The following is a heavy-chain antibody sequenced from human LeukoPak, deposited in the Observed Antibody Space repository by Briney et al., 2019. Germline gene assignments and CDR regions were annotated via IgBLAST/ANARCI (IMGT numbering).Heavy chain of an antibody. Sequence: PGGSLRLSCAASGFTFSSYSMNWVRQAPGKGLEWVSYTSSSSSTIYYADSVKGRFTISRDNAKNSLYLQMNSLRDEDTAVYYCARDQQATWYYYDSSGYYGNLDYWGQGTLVTVSS. CDR2: TSSSSSTI. CDR3: ARDQQATWYYYDSSGYYGNLDY. V-gene: IGHV3-48*02. J-gene: IGHJ4*02. CDR1: GFTFSSYS. D-gene: IGHD3-22*01.